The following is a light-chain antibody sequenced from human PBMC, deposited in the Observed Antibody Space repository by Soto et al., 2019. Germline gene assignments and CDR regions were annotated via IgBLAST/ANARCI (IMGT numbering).Light chain of an antibody. CDR3: QQRSNWPPGLT. Sequence: EIVLTQSPATLSLSPGERATLSCRASQSVSSYLAWYQQKPGQAPRLLIYDASNRATGIPARFSGSGSGTGFTLTSSSLEPEYFAVYYCQQRSNWPPGLTFGGGTKVEIK. V-gene: IGKV3-11*01. CDR2: DAS. CDR1: QSVSSY. J-gene: IGKJ4*01.